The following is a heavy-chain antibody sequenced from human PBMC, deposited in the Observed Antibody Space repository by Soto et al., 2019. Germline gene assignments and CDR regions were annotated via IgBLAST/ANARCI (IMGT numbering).Heavy chain of an antibody. CDR3: ARRSTGLINGGWQYYYGMDV. CDR1: GGTFSSYA. CDR2: IIPIFGTA. J-gene: IGHJ6*02. D-gene: IGHD2-2*01. V-gene: IGHV1-69*13. Sequence: SVKVSCKASGGTFSSYAISWVRQAPGQGLEWMGGIIPIFGTANYAQKFQGRVTITADESTSTAYMELSSLRSEDTAVYYCARRSTGLINGGWQYYYGMDVWGQGTTVTVSS.